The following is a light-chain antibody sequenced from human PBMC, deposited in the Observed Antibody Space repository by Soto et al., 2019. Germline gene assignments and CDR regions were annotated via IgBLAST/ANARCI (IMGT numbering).Light chain of an antibody. Sequence: EVWLTQSPGTLSLSPGERATLSCRASESVGNHYLAWYQQKPGQAPRLLIYGASSRATGIPDRFSGSGSGTDFTLTISRLEPEDFVVYYCQQYASSPITFGQGTRLEIK. CDR3: QQYASSPIT. J-gene: IGKJ5*01. CDR2: GAS. CDR1: ESVGNHY. V-gene: IGKV3-20*01.